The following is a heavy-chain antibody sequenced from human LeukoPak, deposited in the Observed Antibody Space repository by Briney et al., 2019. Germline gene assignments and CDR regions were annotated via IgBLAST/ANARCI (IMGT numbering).Heavy chain of an antibody. CDR3: ASRRISSSWPTYYYYGMDV. J-gene: IGHJ6*02. CDR2: IYYSGST. V-gene: IGHV4-59*01. CDR1: GGSISSYY. Sequence: SETLSLTCTVSGGSISSYYWSWIRQPPGKGLGWIGYIYYSGSTNYNPSLKSRVTISVDTSKNQFSLKLSSVTAADTAVYYCASRRISSSWPTYYYYGMDVWGQGTTVTVSS. D-gene: IGHD6-13*01.